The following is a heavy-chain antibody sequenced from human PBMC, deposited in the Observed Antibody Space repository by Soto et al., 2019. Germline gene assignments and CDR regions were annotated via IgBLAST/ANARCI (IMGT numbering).Heavy chain of an antibody. V-gene: IGHV1-18*03. CDR3: ARDPNYFDY. CDR1: GYTFTSYG. Sequence: QVQLVQSGADVKKPGASVKVSCKASGYTFTSYGISWVRQAPGQGLEWMGWISAYNGNTNYAQKLQGRVTVTTDTSASTGYMELRSVRSDDMAVYYGARDPNYFDYWGEETLVTVSS. J-gene: IGHJ4*02. CDR2: ISAYNGNT.